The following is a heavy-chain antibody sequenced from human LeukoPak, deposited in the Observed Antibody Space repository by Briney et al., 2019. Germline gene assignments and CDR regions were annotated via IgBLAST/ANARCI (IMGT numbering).Heavy chain of an antibody. J-gene: IGHJ6*02. CDR3: ARGAGYSSSRRRNYYYGMDV. V-gene: IGHV1-18*01. CDR1: GYSTNSNG. Sequence: ASVKVSCKASGYSTNSNGISLVRQAAGQGLEWMGWNSAYNGDTNYAQKFQGRDTMTTDTSTSTAYMELRSLRSDDTAVYYCARGAGYSSSRRRNYYYGMDVWGQGTTVTVSS. CDR2: NSAYNGDT. D-gene: IGHD6-19*01.